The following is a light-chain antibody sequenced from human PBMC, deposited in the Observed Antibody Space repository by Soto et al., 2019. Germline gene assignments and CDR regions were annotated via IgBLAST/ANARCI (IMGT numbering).Light chain of an antibody. V-gene: IGKV3-11*01. CDR3: QQRFAWPNS. Sequence: EIVLTQSPATLSLSPRERATLSCRASHSVSIYLAWYQQRPGQTPRLLIYDISTRAAGIPARFSGSVFRTDYTLTISNLEPEDSAVYYCQQRFAWPNSFGGGTKVQI. CDR2: DIS. J-gene: IGKJ4*01. CDR1: HSVSIY.